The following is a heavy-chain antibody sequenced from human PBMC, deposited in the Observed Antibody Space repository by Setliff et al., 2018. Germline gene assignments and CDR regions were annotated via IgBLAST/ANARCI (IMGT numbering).Heavy chain of an antibody. D-gene: IGHD3-3*01. CDR2: INPSGGST. CDR1: GYTFTSYY. Sequence: GASVKVSCKASGYTFTSYYMHWVRQAPGQGLEWMGIINPSGGSTSYAQKFQGRVKMTRDTSTNTVYMQLNSLRFEDRAVYYCARENTAKNFWGEESDYWGQGTLVTVSS. V-gene: IGHV1-46*01. CDR3: ARENTAKNFWGEESDY. J-gene: IGHJ4*02.